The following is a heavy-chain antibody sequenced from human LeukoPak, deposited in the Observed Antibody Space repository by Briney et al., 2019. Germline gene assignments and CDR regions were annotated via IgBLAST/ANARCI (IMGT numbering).Heavy chain of an antibody. Sequence: SETLSLTCAVYGGSFSGYYWSWIRQPPGKGLEWIGEINHSGSTNYNPSLKSRVTISVDTSKNQFSLKLSSVTAADTAVYCCARGYYDILTGYYSPFFDYWGQGTLVTVSS. V-gene: IGHV4-34*01. CDR2: INHSGST. CDR1: GGSFSGYY. CDR3: ARGYYDILTGYYSPFFDY. J-gene: IGHJ4*02. D-gene: IGHD3-9*01.